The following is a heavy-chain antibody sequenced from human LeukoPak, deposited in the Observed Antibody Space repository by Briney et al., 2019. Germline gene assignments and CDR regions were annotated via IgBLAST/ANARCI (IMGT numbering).Heavy chain of an antibody. CDR3: ASLGELGDY. CDR1: GFTFSSYA. D-gene: IGHD3-16*01. V-gene: IGHV3-48*04. Sequence: QAGGSLRLSCAASGFTFSSYAMSWVRQAPGKGLEWVSAISSSGSTIYYADSVKGRFTISRDNAKNSLYLQMNSLRAEDTAVYYCASLGELGDYWGQGTLVTVSS. J-gene: IGHJ4*01. CDR2: ISSSGSTI.